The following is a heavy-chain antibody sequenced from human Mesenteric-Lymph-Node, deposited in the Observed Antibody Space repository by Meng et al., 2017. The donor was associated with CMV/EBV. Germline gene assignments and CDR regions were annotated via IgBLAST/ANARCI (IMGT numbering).Heavy chain of an antibody. Sequence: QVQLQQWGAGRLKPSETLSLTCAGFGGSFSGYYWSWFRQPPGKGLEWIGEINHSGVPNYNPSLKSRVTISLDRSKNQFSLKLSSVTAEDTAVYYCARGSDIPVNNYWGQGTLVTVSS. CDR3: ARGSDIPVNNY. CDR2: INHSGVP. J-gene: IGHJ4*02. V-gene: IGHV4-34*01. CDR1: GGSFSGYY. D-gene: IGHD2-15*01.